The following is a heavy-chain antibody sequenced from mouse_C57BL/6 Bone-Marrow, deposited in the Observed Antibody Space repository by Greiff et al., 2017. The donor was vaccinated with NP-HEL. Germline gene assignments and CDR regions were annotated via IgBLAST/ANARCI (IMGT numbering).Heavy chain of an antibody. J-gene: IGHJ4*01. CDR2: IYPSDSAT. V-gene: IGHV1-61*01. CDR1: GYTFTSYW. CDR3: ARSSNYPYYAIDY. Sequence: QVQLQQPGAELVRPGSSVKLSCKASGYTFTSYWMDWVKQRPGQGLEWIGNIYPSDSATHYNQKFKDKATLTVDKSSSTAYMQLSSLTSEDSAVYYCARSSNYPYYAIDYWGQGTSVTVSS. D-gene: IGHD2-5*01.